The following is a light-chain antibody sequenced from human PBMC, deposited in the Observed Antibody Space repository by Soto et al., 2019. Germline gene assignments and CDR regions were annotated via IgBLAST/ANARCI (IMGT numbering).Light chain of an antibody. CDR2: GAF. V-gene: IGKV3-15*01. CDR1: QSVSSSY. Sequence: EIVLTQSPGTLSLSPGERATLSCRASQSVSSSYLAWYQQKSGQAPRLLIYGAFTRAAGVPARFSGSGSGTEFTLTISSLQSEDSAVYFCQQYANWPKTFGQGTKVEIK. CDR3: QQYANWPKT. J-gene: IGKJ1*01.